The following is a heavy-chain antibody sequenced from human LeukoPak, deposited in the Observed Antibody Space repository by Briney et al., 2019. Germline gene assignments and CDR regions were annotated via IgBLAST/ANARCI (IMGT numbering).Heavy chain of an antibody. V-gene: IGHV3-73*01. CDR1: GFTFSGSA. CDR2: IRSKANSYAT. CDR3: ARDYPYSSSWYAGDY. Sequence: GGSLRLSCAASGFTFSGSAMHWVRQASGKGLEWVGRIRSKANSYATAYAASVKGRFTISRDDSKNTAYLQMNSLRAEDTAVYYCARDYPYSSSWYAGDYWGQGTLVTVSS. J-gene: IGHJ4*02. D-gene: IGHD6-13*01.